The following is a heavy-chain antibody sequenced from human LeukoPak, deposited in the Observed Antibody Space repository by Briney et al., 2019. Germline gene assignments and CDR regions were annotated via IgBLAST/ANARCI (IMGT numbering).Heavy chain of an antibody. CDR1: GFTFSSYW. Sequence: GGSLRLSCAASGFTFSSYWMSWVRQAPGKGVEWVANIRQDESEKYYVDSVKGRFTISRDNAKNSLYLQMNSLRAEDTAVCYCARAAATHYDSSGYYPDAFDIWGQGTMVTVSS. CDR3: ARAAATHYDSSGYYPDAFDI. J-gene: IGHJ3*02. D-gene: IGHD3-22*01. V-gene: IGHV3-7*01. CDR2: IRQDESEK.